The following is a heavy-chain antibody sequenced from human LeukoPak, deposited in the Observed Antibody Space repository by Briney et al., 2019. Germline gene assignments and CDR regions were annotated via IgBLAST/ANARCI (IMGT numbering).Heavy chain of an antibody. V-gene: IGHV4-31*03. J-gene: IGHJ5*02. CDR1: GGSISSGGYY. CDR3: AKAVRITMVRGVVVDFDP. CDR2: IYYSGST. D-gene: IGHD3-10*01. Sequence: SQTLSLTCTVSGGSISSGGYYWSWIRQHPGKGLEWIGYIYYSGSTYYNPSLKSRVTISVDTSKNQFSLKLSSVTAADTAVYYCAKAVRITMVRGVVVDFDPWGQGTLVTVSS.